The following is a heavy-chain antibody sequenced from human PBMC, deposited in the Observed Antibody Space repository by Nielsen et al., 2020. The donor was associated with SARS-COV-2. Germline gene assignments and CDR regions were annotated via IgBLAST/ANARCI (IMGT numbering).Heavy chain of an antibody. J-gene: IGHJ6*02. V-gene: IGHV3-48*03. D-gene: IGHD6-13*01. Sequence: GESLKISCAASGFTFSSYEMNWVRQAPGKGLEWVSYISSSGSTIYYADSVKGRFTISRDNAKNSLYLQMNSLRAEDTAVYYCARVGYSSSWAKRYYYYYGMDVWGQGTTVTVSS. CDR1: GFTFSSYE. CDR2: ISSSGSTI. CDR3: ARVGYSSSWAKRYYYYYGMDV.